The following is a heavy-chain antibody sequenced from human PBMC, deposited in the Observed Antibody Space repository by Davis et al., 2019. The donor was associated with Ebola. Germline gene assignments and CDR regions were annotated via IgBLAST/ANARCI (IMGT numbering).Heavy chain of an antibody. CDR3: ARTLVSPSSDGMDV. D-gene: IGHD4-23*01. CDR2: INSNSGGA. CDR1: GYTFTGYY. V-gene: IGHV1-2*02. Sequence: ASVTVSCKASGYTFTGYYIHWVRQAPGQGLEWMGWINSNSGGAKYAHNFQGRVTMTRDTSISTAYMEMGSLRSDDTAVYYCARTLVSPSSDGMDVWGQGTTVRVSS. J-gene: IGHJ6*02.